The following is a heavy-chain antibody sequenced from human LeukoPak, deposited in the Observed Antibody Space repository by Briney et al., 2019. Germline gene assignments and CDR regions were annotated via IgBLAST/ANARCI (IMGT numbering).Heavy chain of an antibody. V-gene: IGHV4-4*02. CDR1: GGSISTSNW. CDR3: ASTRYRYSGSYYGNWFDP. CDR2: IYHTGST. D-gene: IGHD1-26*01. Sequence: PSGTLSLTCAVSGGSISTSNWWSWVRQPPGKGLEWIGEIYHTGSTNYNWSLKSRVTISVDKSKNQFSLKLNSVTAADTAVYYCASTRYRYSGSYYGNWFDPWGQGTLVTVSS. J-gene: IGHJ5*02.